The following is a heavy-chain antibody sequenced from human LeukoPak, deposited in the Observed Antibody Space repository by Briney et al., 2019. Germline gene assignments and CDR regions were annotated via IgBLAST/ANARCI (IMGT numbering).Heavy chain of an antibody. CDR2: CDPSDSYT. J-gene: IGHJ3*02. CDR3: ARRRSGYDYAFDI. D-gene: IGHD5-12*01. CDR1: GYSFTSYW. Sequence: GESLKISRKGSGYSFTSYWIRWVRQMPGKGLEGLGRCDPSDSYTNYSPSFQGHVTISADKSISTANLQLSSLKTSDTAIDYGARRRSGYDYAFDIWGQGTMVTVSS. V-gene: IGHV5-10-1*01.